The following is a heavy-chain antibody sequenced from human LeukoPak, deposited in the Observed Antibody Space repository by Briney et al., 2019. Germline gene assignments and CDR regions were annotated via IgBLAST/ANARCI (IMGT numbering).Heavy chain of an antibody. CDR2: INPSGGDT. Sequence: ASVKVSCKASGYTFTSYYMHWVRQAPGQGLEWMGIINPSGGDTSYAQKFQGGLTMTRDTSTNTVYMELTCLRSEDTAVYYCAREVMDNLRFDYWGQGTLVTVSS. D-gene: IGHD1-14*01. V-gene: IGHV1-46*01. J-gene: IGHJ4*02. CDR3: AREVMDNLRFDY. CDR1: GYTFTSYY.